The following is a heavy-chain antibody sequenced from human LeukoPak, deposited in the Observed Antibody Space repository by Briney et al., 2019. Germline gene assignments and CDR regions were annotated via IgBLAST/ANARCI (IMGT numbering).Heavy chain of an antibody. CDR3: ARGRSSSWENWFDP. Sequence: PSETLSLTCTVSGGSISSYYWSWLRQPPGKGLEWIGYIYYSGSTNYNPSLTSRVTISVDTSKNQFSLKLSSVTAADTAVYYCARGRSSSWENWFDPWGQGTLVTVSS. CDR2: IYYSGST. D-gene: IGHD6-13*01. V-gene: IGHV4-59*01. CDR1: GGSISSYY. J-gene: IGHJ5*02.